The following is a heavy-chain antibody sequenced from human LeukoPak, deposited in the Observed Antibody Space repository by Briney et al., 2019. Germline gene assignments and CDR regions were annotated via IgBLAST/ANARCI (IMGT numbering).Heavy chain of an antibody. D-gene: IGHD5-12*01. V-gene: IGHV4-59*08. Sequence: SETLSLTCTVSGGSINRYQWSWVRQPPGKGLEWIGNIYYSMNTNYNPSLKSRVTISVDTSKNHFSLKLRTVTPASRAVYSCARHRASGYSALDYWGQGTLVTVSS. CDR1: GGSINRYQ. CDR3: ARHRASGYSALDY. CDR2: IYYSMNT. J-gene: IGHJ4*02.